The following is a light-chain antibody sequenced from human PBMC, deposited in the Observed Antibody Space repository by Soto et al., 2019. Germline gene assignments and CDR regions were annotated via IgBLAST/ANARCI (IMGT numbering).Light chain of an antibody. CDR3: SSYTTSSTPYV. CDR2: DVS. CDR1: SSDVGGYNY. J-gene: IGLJ1*01. Sequence: SVLTQPASVSGTPGQTITISCTGTSSDVGGYNYVSGYQHHPGKAPNLMIYDVSNRPSGVSNRFSGSKSGNTASLTISGLQAEDEADYYCSSYTTSSTPYVFGTGTKVTVL. V-gene: IGLV2-14*03.